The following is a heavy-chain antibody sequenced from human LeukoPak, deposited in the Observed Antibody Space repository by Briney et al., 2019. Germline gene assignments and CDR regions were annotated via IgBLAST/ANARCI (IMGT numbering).Heavy chain of an antibody. Sequence: GGSLRLSFLASGFPFGGFALHWVGRLPGKGLGWVGLFSHNGENEYYAGSVRGRFTISRDNSKNTLYLQMNSLRAEDTAVYYCAKDWASGYSSSGSPWGQGTLVTVSS. CDR3: AKDWASGYSSSGSP. J-gene: IGHJ5*02. CDR2: FSHNGENE. V-gene: IGHV3-30*04. D-gene: IGHD6-19*01. CDR1: GFPFGGFA.